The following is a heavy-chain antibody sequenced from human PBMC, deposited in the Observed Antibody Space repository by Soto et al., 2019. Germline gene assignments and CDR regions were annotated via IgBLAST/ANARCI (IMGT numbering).Heavy chain of an antibody. Sequence: QVQLVESGGGVVQPGRSLRLSCAVSGFTVSTYGMHWVRQAPGKGLEWVAVISRDGGTKYYADSVKGRFTISRDNSRNTLFLEMKSLRGDDIAVYYLTGEGASGYWGQGTLVTVSS. CDR2: ISRDGGTK. CDR3: TGEGASGY. CDR1: GFTVSTYG. J-gene: IGHJ4*02. V-gene: IGHV3-30*03. D-gene: IGHD3-9*01.